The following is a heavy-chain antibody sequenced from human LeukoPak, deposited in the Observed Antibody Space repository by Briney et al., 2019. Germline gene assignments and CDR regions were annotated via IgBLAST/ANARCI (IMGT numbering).Heavy chain of an antibody. V-gene: IGHV1-24*01. D-gene: IGHD2-21*01. Sequence: ASVKVSCKASGYTLTELSMHWVRQAPGKGLEWMGGFDPEDGETIYAQKFQGRVTMTEDTSTDTAYMELSSLRPEDTAVYYCATDLNCGGDCYPGVWGQGTLVTVSS. J-gene: IGHJ4*02. CDR1: GYTLTELS. CDR3: ATDLNCGGDCYPGV. CDR2: FDPEDGET.